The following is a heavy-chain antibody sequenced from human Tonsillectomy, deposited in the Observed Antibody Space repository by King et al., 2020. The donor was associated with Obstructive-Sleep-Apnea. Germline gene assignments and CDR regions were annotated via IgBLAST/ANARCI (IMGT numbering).Heavy chain of an antibody. Sequence: VQLVESGGGLVQPGGSLRLSYAASGFTFSSYAMSWVRQAPGKGLEWVSAISGSGGSTYYADSVKGRFTISRDNSKNTLYLQMNSLRTEDTAVYYCAKDEGGDDYGDPDFDYWGQGTLVTVSS. D-gene: IGHD4-17*01. V-gene: IGHV3-23*04. J-gene: IGHJ4*02. CDR3: AKDEGGDDYGDPDFDY. CDR2: ISGSGGST. CDR1: GFTFSSYA.